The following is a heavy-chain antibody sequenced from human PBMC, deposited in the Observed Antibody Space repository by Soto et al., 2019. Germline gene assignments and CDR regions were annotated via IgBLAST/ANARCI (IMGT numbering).Heavy chain of an antibody. CDR1: SFTFSSYW. D-gene: IGHD6-19*01. J-gene: IGHJ6*02. V-gene: IGHV3-7*03. Sequence: LRLSCAASSFTFSSYWLSWVRQAPGKGLEWVATIKQDGSENYYVDSVKGRFTISRDNAKNSLYLQMSSLRADDTAVYYCARDGPFISVAAPAFQYAMDVWGQGTTVTVSS. CDR2: IKQDGSEN. CDR3: ARDGPFISVAAPAFQYAMDV.